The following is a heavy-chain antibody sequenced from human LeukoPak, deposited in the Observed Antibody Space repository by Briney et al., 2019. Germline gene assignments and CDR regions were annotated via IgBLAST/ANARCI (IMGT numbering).Heavy chain of an antibody. V-gene: IGHV3-7*01. Sequence: HPGGSLRLSCAASGFTFSSYWMSWVRQAPGKGLEWVANIKQDGSERYYVDSVKGRFTISRDNAKNSVSLQMNSLRVEDTALYYCATDGGPFDNWGQGTLVAVSP. J-gene: IGHJ4*02. CDR1: GFTFSSYW. CDR3: ATDGGPFDN. CDR2: IKQDGSER.